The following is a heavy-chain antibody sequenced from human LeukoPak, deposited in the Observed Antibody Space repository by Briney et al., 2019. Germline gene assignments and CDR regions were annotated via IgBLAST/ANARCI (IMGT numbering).Heavy chain of an antibody. J-gene: IGHJ5*02. Sequence: GGSLRLSCAASGFTFSSYAMSWVRQAPGKGLEWVSAISGSGGSTYYADSVKGRFTISRDNSKNTLYLQMNSLRAGDTAVYYCAKEGCSSTSCYWEDNWFDPWGQGTLVTVSS. CDR1: GFTFSSYA. CDR3: AKEGCSSTSCYWEDNWFDP. V-gene: IGHV3-23*01. CDR2: ISGSGGST. D-gene: IGHD2-2*01.